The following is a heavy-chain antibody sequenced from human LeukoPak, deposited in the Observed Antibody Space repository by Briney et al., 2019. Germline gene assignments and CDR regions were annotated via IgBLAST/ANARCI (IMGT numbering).Heavy chain of an antibody. V-gene: IGHV4-31*03. CDR1: GGSISSGGYY. CDR2: IYYSGST. Sequence: SETLSLTCTVSGGSISSGGYYWSWIRQHPGKGLEWIGYIYYSGSTYYNPSLKSRVTISVDTSKNQFSLKLSSVTAADTAVYYCARVDSSGGSQNFDYWGQGTLVTVSS. CDR3: ARVDSSGGSQNFDY. D-gene: IGHD2-15*01. J-gene: IGHJ4*02.